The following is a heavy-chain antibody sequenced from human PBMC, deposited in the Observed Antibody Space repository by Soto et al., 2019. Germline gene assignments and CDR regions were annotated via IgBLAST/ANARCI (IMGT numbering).Heavy chain of an antibody. CDR2: IYSGGST. V-gene: IGHV3-66*01. CDR3: ARFWSGSYYYMDV. CDR1: GFTVISNY. D-gene: IGHD3-3*01. J-gene: IGHJ6*03. Sequence: GGSLRLSCAASGFTVISNYMSWVRQAPGKGLEWVSVIYSGGSTYYADSVKGRFTISRDDSKNTLYLQMNSLRAEDTAVYYCARFWSGSYYYMDVWGKGATVTVSS.